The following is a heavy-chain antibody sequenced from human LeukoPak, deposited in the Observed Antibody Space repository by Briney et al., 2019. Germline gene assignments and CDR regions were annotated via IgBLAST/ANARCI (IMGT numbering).Heavy chain of an antibody. CDR2: IRQDASEI. CDR1: GFTLSSHW. V-gene: IGHV3-7*04. J-gene: IGHJ3*02. CDR3: ARLLGMVTTYDI. D-gene: IGHD5-24*01. Sequence: GGSLRLSCAASGFTLSSHWMSWVRQAPGKGLQWVASIRQDASEIHYVDSVRGRFTISRDNAENSLYLQMNSLRAEDTAVYYCARLLGMVTTYDIWGQGTMVTVSS.